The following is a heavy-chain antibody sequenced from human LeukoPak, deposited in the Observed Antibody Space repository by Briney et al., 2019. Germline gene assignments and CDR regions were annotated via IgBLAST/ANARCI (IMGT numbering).Heavy chain of an antibody. Sequence: SETLSLTCTVSGGSITSSSYYWGWIRQPPGKGLEWIGSIYYSGSTYYSPSLKSRVTISVDKSKNQFSLKLSSVTAADTAVYYCARSSYDSSGYLDYWGQGTLVTVSS. D-gene: IGHD3-22*01. V-gene: IGHV4-39*07. CDR2: IYYSGST. CDR1: GGSITSSSYY. J-gene: IGHJ4*02. CDR3: ARSSYDSSGYLDY.